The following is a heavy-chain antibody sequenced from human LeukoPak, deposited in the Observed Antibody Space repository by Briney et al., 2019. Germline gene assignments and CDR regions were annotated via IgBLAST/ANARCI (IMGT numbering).Heavy chain of an antibody. CDR1: GFSFDDYA. CDR2: ISGSGGST. J-gene: IGHJ4*02. Sequence: PGGSLRLSCVVSGFSFDDYAMHWVRQAPGKGLEWVSAISGSGGSTYYADSVKGRFTISRDNSKNTLYLQMNSLRAEDTAVYYCAREGGSYLDYWGQGTLVTVSS. V-gene: IGHV3-23*01. D-gene: IGHD1-26*01. CDR3: AREGGSYLDY.